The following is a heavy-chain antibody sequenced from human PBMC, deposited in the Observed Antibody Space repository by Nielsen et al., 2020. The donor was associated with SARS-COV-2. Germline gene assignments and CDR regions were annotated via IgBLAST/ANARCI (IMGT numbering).Heavy chain of an antibody. CDR3: ARHGDGYNGQSDY. V-gene: IGHV5-10-1*01. Sequence: GESLKISCKGSGYSFTSYWIGWVRQMPGKGLEWMGRIDPSDSYTNYSPSFQGHVTISADKSISTAYLQWSSLKASDTAMYYCARHGDGYNGQSDYWGQGTLVTVSS. CDR2: IDPSDSYT. D-gene: IGHD5-24*01. J-gene: IGHJ4*02. CDR1: GYSFTSYW.